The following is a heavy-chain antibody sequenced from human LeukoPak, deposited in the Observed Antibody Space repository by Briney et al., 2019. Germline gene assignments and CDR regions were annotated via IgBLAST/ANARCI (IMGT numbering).Heavy chain of an antibody. D-gene: IGHD3-16*01. CDR1: GFTFSSYA. J-gene: IGHJ4*02. CDR3: ARGGPRQGLFDY. V-gene: IGHV3-23*01. CDR2: ISGSGGST. Sequence: GGSLRLSCAASGFTFSSYAMSWVRQAPGKGLEWVSAISGSGGSTYYADSVKGRFTISRDNAKNSLYLQMNSLRAEDTAVYYCARGGPRQGLFDYWGQGTLVTVSS.